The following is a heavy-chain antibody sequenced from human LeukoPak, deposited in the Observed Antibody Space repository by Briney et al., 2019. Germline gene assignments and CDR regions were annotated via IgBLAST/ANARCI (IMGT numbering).Heavy chain of an antibody. D-gene: IGHD2-15*01. Sequence: PGGSLRLSCAASGFTFSSYAMHWVRRAPGKGLEWVAVISYDGSNKYYADSVKGRFTISRDNSKNTLYLQMNSLRAEDTAVYYCARDHRWTNDYWGQGTLVTVSS. CDR1: GFTFSSYA. V-gene: IGHV3-30*04. CDR3: ARDHRWTNDY. CDR2: ISYDGSNK. J-gene: IGHJ4*02.